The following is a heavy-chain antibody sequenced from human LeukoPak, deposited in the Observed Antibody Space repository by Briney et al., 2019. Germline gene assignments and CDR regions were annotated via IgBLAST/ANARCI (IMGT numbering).Heavy chain of an antibody. CDR1: GGSISSYY. Sequence: PSETLSLTCTVSGGSISSYYWSWIRQPAGKGLEWIGRIYTSGSTNYNPSLKSRVTMSVDTSKNQFSLKLSSMTAADTAVYYCARSRGYSYGSYYYYYMDVWGKGTTVTVSS. CDR2: IYTSGST. D-gene: IGHD5-18*01. J-gene: IGHJ6*03. CDR3: ARSRGYSYGSYYYYYMDV. V-gene: IGHV4-4*07.